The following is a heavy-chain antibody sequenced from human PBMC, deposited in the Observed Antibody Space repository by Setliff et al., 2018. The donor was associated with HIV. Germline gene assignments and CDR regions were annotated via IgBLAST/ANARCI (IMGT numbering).Heavy chain of an antibody. D-gene: IGHD1-26*01. J-gene: IGHJ3*02. V-gene: IGHV3-21*01. Sequence: FTFSSYSMHWVRQAPGKGLEWVSSISSSSSYIYYADSVKGRFTISRDNAKNSLYLQMNSLRAEDTAVYYCERDRPRGGGSLDAFDIWGQGTMVTVSS. CDR3: ERDRPRGGGSLDAFDI. CDR2: ISSSSSYI. CDR1: FTFSSYS.